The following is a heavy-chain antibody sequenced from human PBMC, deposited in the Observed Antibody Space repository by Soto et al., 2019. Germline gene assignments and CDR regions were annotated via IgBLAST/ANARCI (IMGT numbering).Heavy chain of an antibody. CDR1: GFTFRNSW. D-gene: IGHD3-3*01. Sequence: EVQLVESGGGLVQPGGSLRLSCAASGFTFRNSWMHWVRQAPGKGLVWVARISPDGSVPTYADSVKGRFTISRDNGKNTLYLQVNNRRVEDTATYYCTRGKYDDHQYFQYWGQGTLVIVSS. J-gene: IGHJ1*01. CDR3: TRGKYDDHQYFQY. CDR2: ISPDGSVP. V-gene: IGHV3-74*01.